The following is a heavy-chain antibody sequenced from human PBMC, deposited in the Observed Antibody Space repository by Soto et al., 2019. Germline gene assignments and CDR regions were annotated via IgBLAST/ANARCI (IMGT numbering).Heavy chain of an antibody. V-gene: IGHV3-23*01. Sequence: GGSLRLSCAASGFTFSNYARSWVRQAPGKGLEWVSGIGGRGTSSYYADSVKGRFAISRDNSYNTLFLQLHSLRAEDTAVYYCAKSRYADSSGDYYDFWGQGTRVTVSS. D-gene: IGHD3-22*01. CDR1: GFTFSNYA. CDR2: IGGRGTSS. J-gene: IGHJ4*02. CDR3: AKSRYADSSGDYYDF.